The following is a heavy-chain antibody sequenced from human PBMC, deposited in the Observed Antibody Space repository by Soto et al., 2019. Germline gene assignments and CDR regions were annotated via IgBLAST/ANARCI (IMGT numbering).Heavy chain of an antibody. V-gene: IGHV3-23*01. D-gene: IGHD3-22*01. CDR2: ISGSGGST. J-gene: IGHJ3*02. CDR1: GFTFSSYA. Sequence: GESLKISCAASGFTFSSYAMSWVRQAPGKGLEWVSAISGSGGSTYYADSVKGRFTISRDNSKNTLYLQMNSLRAEDTAVYYCAKAYYYYDSSGYYDSGAFDIWGQGTMVTVSS. CDR3: AKAYYYYDSSGYYDSGAFDI.